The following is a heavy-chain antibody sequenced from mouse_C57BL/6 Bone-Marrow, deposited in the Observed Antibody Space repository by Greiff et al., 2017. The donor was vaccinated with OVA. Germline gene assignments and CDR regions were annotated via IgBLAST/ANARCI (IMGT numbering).Heavy chain of an antibody. Sequence: EVQLQQSGAELVKPGASVKLSCTASGFNITDYYMHWVKQRTEQGLEWIGRIDPEDGETKYAPKFQGEATITADTSSNTAYLQLSSLTSEDTAVYYCAKGFGYYYGSSYNWYVDVWGTGTTVTVSS. CDR1: GFNITDYY. CDR2: IDPEDGET. CDR3: AKGFGYYYGSSYNWYVDV. D-gene: IGHD1-1*01. V-gene: IGHV14-2*01. J-gene: IGHJ1*03.